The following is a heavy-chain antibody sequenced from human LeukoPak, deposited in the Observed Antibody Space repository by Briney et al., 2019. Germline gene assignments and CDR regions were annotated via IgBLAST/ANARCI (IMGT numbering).Heavy chain of an antibody. CDR1: GFTFSSYG. D-gene: IGHD2-2*01. CDR3: AKDPNRLYCSSTSCYFDY. CDR2: ISYDGSNK. V-gene: IGHV3-30*18. Sequence: PGRSLRLSCAASGFTFSSYGMHWVRQAPGKGLEWVAVISYDGSNKYYADSVKGRFTISRDNSKNTLYLQMNSLRAEDTAVYYCAKDPNRLYCSSTSCYFDYWGQGTLVTVSS. J-gene: IGHJ4*02.